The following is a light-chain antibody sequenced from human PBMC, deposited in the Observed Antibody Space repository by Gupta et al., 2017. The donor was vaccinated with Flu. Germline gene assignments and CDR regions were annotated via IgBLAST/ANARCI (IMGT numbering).Light chain of an antibody. V-gene: IGKV3-11*01. Sequence: ERATRSCRASQSVSSYLAWYQQKPGQAATLLIYEASNRATGITARCSGRGSGTDFILTISSREPEDFVVYYCQQRSNWSPSTFGQGTQLEIK. CDR2: EAS. CDR3: QQRSNWSPST. CDR1: QSVSSY. J-gene: IGKJ5*01.